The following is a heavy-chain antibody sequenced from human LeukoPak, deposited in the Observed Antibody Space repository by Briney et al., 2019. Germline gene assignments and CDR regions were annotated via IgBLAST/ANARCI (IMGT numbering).Heavy chain of an antibody. CDR1: GFTFSSYG. CDR2: IRYDGSNK. J-gene: IGHJ4*02. D-gene: IGHD2-2*01. V-gene: IGHV3-30*02. Sequence: GGSLRLSCAASGFTFSSYGMHWVRQAPGKGLEWVAFIRYDGSNKYYADSVKGRFTVSRDNSKNTLYLQMNSMRAEDTAGYYCAKDRYVSPTARRGRESDYWGQGTLVTVSS. CDR3: AKDRYVSPTARRGRESDY.